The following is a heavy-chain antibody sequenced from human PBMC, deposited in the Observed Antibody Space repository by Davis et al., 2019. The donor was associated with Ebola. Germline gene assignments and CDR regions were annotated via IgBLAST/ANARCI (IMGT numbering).Heavy chain of an antibody. CDR3: AKDSPTPGD. CDR2: ISWNSGRI. J-gene: IGHJ4*02. V-gene: IGHV3-9*01. CDR1: GFTFDDYA. Sequence: SLKISCAASGFTFDDYAMHWVRQAPGKGLEWVSGISWNSGRIGYADSVKGRFTISRDNSKNTLYLQMNSLRAEDTAVYYCAKDSPTPGDWGQGTLVTVSS. D-gene: IGHD7-27*01.